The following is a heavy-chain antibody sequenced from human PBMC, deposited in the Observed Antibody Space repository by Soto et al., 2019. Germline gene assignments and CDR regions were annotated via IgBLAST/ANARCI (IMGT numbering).Heavy chain of an antibody. CDR2: IDYSGTA. CDR3: ARITGRHLDY. J-gene: IGHJ4*02. CDR1: SGSVSVTNVF. Sequence: SETLSLTCTVSSGSVSVTNVFWGWVRQPPGKGLEWIGNIDYSGTAYFSPSLATRVTFHVDTSKNQFSLTLYSVTAADTAVYYCARITGRHLDYWGQGILVTVSS. V-gene: IGHV4-39*01. D-gene: IGHD1-20*01.